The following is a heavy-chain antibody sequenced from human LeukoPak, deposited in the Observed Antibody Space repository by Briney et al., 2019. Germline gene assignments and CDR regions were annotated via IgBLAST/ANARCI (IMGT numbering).Heavy chain of an antibody. Sequence: SVKVSCKASGYTFTSYGISWVRQAPGQGLEWMGGIIPIFGTANYAQKFQGRVTITADESTSTAYMELSSLRSEDTAVYYCARGPYTGSPEYYFDYWAREPWSPSPQ. CDR3: ARGPYTGSPEYYFDY. V-gene: IGHV1-69*13. CDR1: GYTFTSYG. CDR2: IIPIFGTA. J-gene: IGHJ4*02. D-gene: IGHD1-26*01.